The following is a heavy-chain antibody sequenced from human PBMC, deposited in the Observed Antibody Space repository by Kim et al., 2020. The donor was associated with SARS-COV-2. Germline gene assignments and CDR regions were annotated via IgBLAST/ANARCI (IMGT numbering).Heavy chain of an antibody. J-gene: IGHJ4*02. CDR1: GFTFSSYW. CDR3: ARGSGYVIY. Sequence: GGSLRLSCAGSGFTFSSYWMNWVRQAPGKGLEWVAKIKQDGSEKYYVDSVKGRFTISRDNAKKSLYLQMSSLRAEDTAVYYCARGSGYVIYWGQGTLVTVSS. D-gene: IGHD5-12*01. CDR2: IKQDGSEK. V-gene: IGHV3-7*01.